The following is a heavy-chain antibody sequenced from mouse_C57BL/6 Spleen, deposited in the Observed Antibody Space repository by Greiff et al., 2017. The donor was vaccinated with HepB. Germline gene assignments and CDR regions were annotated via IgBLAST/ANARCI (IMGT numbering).Heavy chain of an antibody. CDR1: GYTFTSYG. J-gene: IGHJ2*01. CDR3: ARSPGSSPVFDY. CDR2: IYPRSGNT. D-gene: IGHD1-1*01. V-gene: IGHV1-81*01. Sequence: VQLQQSGAELARAGASVKLSCKASGYTFTSYGISWVKQRTGQGLEWIGEIYPRSGNTYYNEKFKGKATLTADKSSSTAYMELRSLTSEDSAVYFCARSPGSSPVFDYWGQGTTLTVSS.